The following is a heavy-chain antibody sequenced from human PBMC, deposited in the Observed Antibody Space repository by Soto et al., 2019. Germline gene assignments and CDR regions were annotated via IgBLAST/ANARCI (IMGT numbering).Heavy chain of an antibody. V-gene: IGHV4-39*01. D-gene: IGHD3-10*01. CDR2: IYYSGST. CDR1: GGSISSSSYY. Sequence: QLQLQESGPGLVKPSETLSLTCTVSGGSISSSSYYWGWIRQPPGKGLEWIGSIYYSGSTYYNPSLKSRVTISVDTSKNQFSLKLSSVTAADTAVYYCASLGATYYYYGMDVWGQGTTVTVSS. J-gene: IGHJ6*02. CDR3: ASLGATYYYYGMDV.